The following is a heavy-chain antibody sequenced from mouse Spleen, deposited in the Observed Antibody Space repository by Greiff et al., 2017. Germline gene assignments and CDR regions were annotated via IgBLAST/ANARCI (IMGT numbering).Heavy chain of an antibody. CDR1: GFTFSSFG. CDR2: ISSGSSTI. CDR3: ARNWDDAMDY. J-gene: IGHJ4*01. Sequence: EVMLVESGGGLVQPGGSRKLSCAASGFTFSSFGMHWVRQAPEKGLEWVAYISSGSSTIYYADTVKGRFTISRDNPKNTLFLQMTSLRSEDTAMYYCARNWDDAMDYWGQGTSVTVSS. V-gene: IGHV5-17*02. D-gene: IGHD4-1*01.